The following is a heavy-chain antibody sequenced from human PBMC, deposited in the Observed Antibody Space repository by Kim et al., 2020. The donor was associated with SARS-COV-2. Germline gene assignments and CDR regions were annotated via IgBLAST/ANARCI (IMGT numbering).Heavy chain of an antibody. CDR1: GGSISSSSYY. V-gene: IGHV4-39*01. Sequence: SETLSLTCTVSGGSISSSSYYWGWIRQPPGKGLEWIGSIYYSGSTYYNPSLKSRVTISVDTSKNQFSLKLSSVTAADTAVYYCARHLQGRPYEYQLLFWPHYMDVWGKGTTVTVSS. CDR2: IYYSGST. J-gene: IGHJ6*03. D-gene: IGHD2-2*01. CDR3: ARHLQGRPYEYQLLFWPHYMDV.